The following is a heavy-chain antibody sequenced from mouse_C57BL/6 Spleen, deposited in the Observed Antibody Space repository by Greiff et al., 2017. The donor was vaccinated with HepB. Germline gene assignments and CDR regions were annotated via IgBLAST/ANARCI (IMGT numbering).Heavy chain of an antibody. J-gene: IGHJ4*01. Sequence: EVMLVESGGGLVKPGGSLKLSCAASGFTFSDYGMHWVRQAPEKGLEWVAYISSGSSTIYYADTVKGRFTISRDNAKNTLFLQMTSLRSEDTAMYYCARSLYYSLMDYWGQGTSVTVSS. V-gene: IGHV5-17*01. CDR1: GFTFSDYG. CDR3: ARSLYYSLMDY. CDR2: ISSGSSTI. D-gene: IGHD1-1*01.